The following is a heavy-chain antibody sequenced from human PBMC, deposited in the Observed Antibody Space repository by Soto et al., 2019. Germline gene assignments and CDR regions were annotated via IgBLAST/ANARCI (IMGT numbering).Heavy chain of an antibody. CDR1: GGSIDTGGFY. CDR2: IYYTGAA. Sequence: QVQLQESGPGLVKPSRTLTLTCSVSGGSIDTGGFYWSWARQLPGKGLQWIGYIYYTGAAYYNPALKSRVVISLDTSANQFSLSLTSLTAADTAVYYCASGTFNDISFDSWGQGRLVTVSS. J-gene: IGHJ4*02. CDR3: ASGTFNDISFDS. V-gene: IGHV4-31*03. D-gene: IGHD2-21*01.